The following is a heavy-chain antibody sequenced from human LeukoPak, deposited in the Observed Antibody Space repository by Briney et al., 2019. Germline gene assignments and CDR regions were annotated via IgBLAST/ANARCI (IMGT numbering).Heavy chain of an antibody. CDR2: INQDGSEK. D-gene: IGHD2-21*01. CDR1: GYVFSNYW. CDR3: GRERRLYGTNDNVGMDV. Sequence: TGGSLRLSCEPSGYVFSNYWMNCVRQSPGKGLEWVANINQDGSEKHDADSVKGRFTISRDNAKKSLQLHLSSLGVEQTEIRCCGRERRLYGTNDNVGMDVWGQGTAVIV. V-gene: IGHV3-7*02. J-gene: IGHJ6*02.